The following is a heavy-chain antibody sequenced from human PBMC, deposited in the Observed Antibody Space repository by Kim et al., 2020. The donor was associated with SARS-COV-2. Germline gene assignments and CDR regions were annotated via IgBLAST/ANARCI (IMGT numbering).Heavy chain of an antibody. V-gene: IGHV3-30*04. CDR3: AKDPQVGGSYSLSFDH. J-gene: IGHJ4*02. Sequence: GGSLRLSCAASGFTFSSHAMRWVHQAPGKGLEWVAVISFDERSKYYADSVKGRFTISRDNSKNTLFLQMNSLRAEDTAVYYCAKDPQVGGSYSLSFDHWGQGSLVTVSS. D-gene: IGHD1-26*01. CDR1: GFTFSSHA. CDR2: ISFDERSK.